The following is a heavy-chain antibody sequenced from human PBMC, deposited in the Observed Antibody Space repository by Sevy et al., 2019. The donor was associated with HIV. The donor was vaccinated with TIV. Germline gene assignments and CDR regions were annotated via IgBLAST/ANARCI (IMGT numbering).Heavy chain of an antibody. CDR2: IKSEFDGGAI. Sequence: GGSLRLSCTASGFTFSSAWMSWVRQAPGKGLEWVGRIKSEFDGGAIDYAVPVKVSFSISREDSKNTVYLQMNSLKTECTAVYYCITDPAYRGYDEEVINYYFYGMDVWGQGTTVTVSS. V-gene: IGHV3-15*01. CDR3: ITDPAYRGYDEEVINYYFYGMDV. J-gene: IGHJ6*02. CDR1: GFTFSSAW. D-gene: IGHD5-12*01.